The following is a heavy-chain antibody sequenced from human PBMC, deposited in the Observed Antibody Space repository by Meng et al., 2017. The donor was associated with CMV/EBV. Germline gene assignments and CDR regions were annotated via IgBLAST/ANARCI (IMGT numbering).Heavy chain of an antibody. CDR1: GFTFDDYA. V-gene: IGHV3-9*01. CDR2: ISWNSGSI. D-gene: IGHD6-6*01. Sequence: SLKISCAASGFTFDDYAMHWVRQAPGKGLEWVSGISWNSGSIGYADSVKGRFTISRDNAKNSLYLQMNSLRAEDTALYYCAKAAARSRFDPWGQGTLVTVSS. J-gene: IGHJ5*02. CDR3: AKAAARSRFDP.